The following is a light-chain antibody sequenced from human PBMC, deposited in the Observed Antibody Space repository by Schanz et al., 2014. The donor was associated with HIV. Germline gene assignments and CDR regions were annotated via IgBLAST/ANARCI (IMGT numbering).Light chain of an antibody. Sequence: QSLLTQPPSVSAAPGQRVTISCSGGALNLGHNFVSWYQQFPGTAPKLLIFADYQRPSEIPDRISGSKTGTSATLAINGLQTGDEDDYYCATWHSSLREVVFGGGTKVTVL. CDR1: ALNLGHNF. V-gene: IGLV1-51*01. J-gene: IGLJ2*01. CDR3: ATWHSSLREVV. CDR2: ADY.